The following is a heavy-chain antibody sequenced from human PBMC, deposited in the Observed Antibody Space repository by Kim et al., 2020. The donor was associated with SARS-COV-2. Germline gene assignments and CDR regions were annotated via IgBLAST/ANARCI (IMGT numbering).Heavy chain of an antibody. V-gene: IGHV4-59*01. J-gene: IGHJ5*02. CDR2: VYYTGST. Sequence: SETLSLTCTMSGGSMSSYYWSWIRQSPGRGLELIGSVYYTGSTNYNPSLESRVTVSLDTSKNQFSLKLNSVTAADTAMYYCARGLGWVYGIAWFDPWGQGTLVTVSS. CDR3: ARGLGWVYGIAWFDP. CDR1: GGSMSSYY. D-gene: IGHD2-8*01.